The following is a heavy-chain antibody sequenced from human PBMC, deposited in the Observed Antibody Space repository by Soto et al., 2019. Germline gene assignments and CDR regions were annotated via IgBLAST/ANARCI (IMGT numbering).Heavy chain of an antibody. CDR3: VRKYPGTRPFDY. D-gene: IGHD2-2*01. CDR1: VFTFNSYA. V-gene: IGHV3-23*01. CDR2: IGTDGNT. Sequence: WGSLRLSCASSVFTFNSYAMNWVRQAPGKGLAWVSAIGTDGNTYYANSVKGRFTISRDNSMTTLYLQMNSLRVEDTALYYCVRKYPGTRPFDYWGQGTMVTGSS. J-gene: IGHJ4*01.